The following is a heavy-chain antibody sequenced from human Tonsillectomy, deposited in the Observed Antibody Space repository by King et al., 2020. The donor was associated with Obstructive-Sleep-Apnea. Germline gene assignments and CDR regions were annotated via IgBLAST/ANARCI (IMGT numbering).Heavy chain of an antibody. Sequence: TLKESGPTLVKPTQTLTLTCTFSGFSLSTSGVGVGCIRQPPGKALAWLALIYWVDVKRYSPSLKSRLTVTKDTSKNQVVLTKTNMDPVDTATYYCAHRARGDAFDIWGQGTMVTVSS. D-gene: IGHD3-10*01. CDR1: GFSLSTSGVG. CDR3: AHRARGDAFDI. V-gene: IGHV2-5*02. CDR2: IYWVDVK. J-gene: IGHJ3*02.